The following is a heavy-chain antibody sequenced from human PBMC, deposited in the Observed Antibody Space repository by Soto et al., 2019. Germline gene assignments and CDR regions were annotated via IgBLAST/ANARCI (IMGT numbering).Heavy chain of an antibody. Sequence: QVQLQESGPGLVKSSQTLSLTCTVSGGSIRSGDYYWSWIRQPPGKGLECIGYIYYSGRTYYNPSLKSRITLSVDTSKNQFPLKLSSVTAADAAVYYCARASPVVTEVWGQGPTVTVSS. CDR3: ARASPVVTEV. CDR1: GGSIRSGDYY. D-gene: IGHD5-18*01. J-gene: IGHJ6*02. V-gene: IGHV4-30-4*01. CDR2: IYYSGRT.